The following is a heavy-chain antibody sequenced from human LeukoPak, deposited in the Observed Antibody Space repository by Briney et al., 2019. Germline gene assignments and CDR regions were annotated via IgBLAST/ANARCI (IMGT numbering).Heavy chain of an antibody. CDR2: IYCSGST. Sequence: SETLSLTCTVSGGSISSYYWSWIRQPPGKGLEGVGYIYCSGSTNYYPSLKSRVTISVDKSKNQCSLKLSSVTAKDTAVYYCERHVSTGTTGGDDAFDIWGQGTMLTVSS. V-gene: IGHV4-59*08. D-gene: IGHD1-1*01. CDR3: ERHVSTGTTGGDDAFDI. J-gene: IGHJ3*02. CDR1: GGSISSYY.